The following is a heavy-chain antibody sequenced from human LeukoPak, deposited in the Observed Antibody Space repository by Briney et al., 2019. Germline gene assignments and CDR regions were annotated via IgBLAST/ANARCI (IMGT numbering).Heavy chain of an antibody. CDR3: AKDRGSIAVAGTFVNY. V-gene: IGHV3-48*01. D-gene: IGHD6-19*01. J-gene: IGHJ4*02. CDR2: ISSSSSTI. Sequence: GGSLRLSCAASGFPLSSYSMNWVRQAPGKGLEWVSHISSSSSTIYSADSVEGRFTISRDNAKNSLYLQMNSLRAEHKAVYYCAKDRGSIAVAGTFVNYWGQGTLVTVSS. CDR1: GFPLSSYS.